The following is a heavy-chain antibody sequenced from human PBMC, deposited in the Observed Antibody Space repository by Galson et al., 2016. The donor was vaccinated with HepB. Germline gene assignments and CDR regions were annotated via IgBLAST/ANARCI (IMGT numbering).Heavy chain of an antibody. CDR2: INPSAGST. Sequence: SVKVSCKASGYTFTNYNMHWVRQAPGQGLEWMGIINPSAGSTSYEQKFQGRVTMTRDTSTSTVYMALSSLRTEDTAVYYCARGRYYGMDVWGQGATVTVSS. CDR3: ARGRYYGMDV. V-gene: IGHV1-46*03. CDR1: GYTFTNYN. J-gene: IGHJ6*02.